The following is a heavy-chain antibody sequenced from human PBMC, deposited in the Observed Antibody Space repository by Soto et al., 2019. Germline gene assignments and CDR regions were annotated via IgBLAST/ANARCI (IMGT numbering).Heavy chain of an antibody. V-gene: IGHV1-69*02. D-gene: IGHD1-1*01. Sequence: QVQLVQSGAEVQKPGSSVKVSCKASGGTFSSYTISWVRQAPGQGLEWMGRIIPILGIANYAQKFQGRVTITADKSTSTAYMELCSLRSEDTAVYYCLGTVQLERPHWFDPWGQGTLVTVSS. CDR1: GGTFSSYT. CDR3: LGTVQLERPHWFDP. J-gene: IGHJ5*02. CDR2: IIPILGIA.